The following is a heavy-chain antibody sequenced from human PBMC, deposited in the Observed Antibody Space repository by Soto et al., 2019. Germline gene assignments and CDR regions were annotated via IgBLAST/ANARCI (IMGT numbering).Heavy chain of an antibody. CDR3: VRQVLQYRSYYYYGMDV. CDR2: ISYDGSNK. CDR1: GFTFSSYA. J-gene: IGHJ6*02. D-gene: IGHD4-4*01. V-gene: IGHV3-30-3*01. Sequence: GGSLRLSCAASGFTFSSYAMHWVRQAPGKGLEWVAVISYDGSNKYYADSVKGRFTISRDNSKNTLYLQMNSLRAEDTAVYYCVRQVLQYRSYYYYGMDVWGQGTTVTVSS.